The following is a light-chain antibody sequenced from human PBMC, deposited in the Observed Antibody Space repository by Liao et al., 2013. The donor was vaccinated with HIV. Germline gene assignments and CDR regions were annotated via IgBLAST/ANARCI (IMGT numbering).Light chain of an antibody. J-gene: IGLJ2*01. CDR2: QDS. CDR3: QAWDSSVV. Sequence: SYELTQPPSVSVSPGQTASITCSGDRLVDRYVCWFQQKPGQSPVLVIYQDSKRPSGIPERFSGSNSGNTATLTISGTQAMDEADYYCQAWDSSVVFGGGTKLTVL. CDR1: RLVDRY. V-gene: IGLV3-1*01.